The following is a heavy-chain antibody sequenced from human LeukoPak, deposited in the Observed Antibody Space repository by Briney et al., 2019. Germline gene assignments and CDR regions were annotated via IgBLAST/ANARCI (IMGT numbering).Heavy chain of an antibody. CDR3: ARVGGYCSSTSCYAGFDP. D-gene: IGHD2-2*01. CDR1: GYTYTGYY. CDR2: INPNSGGT. V-gene: IGHV1-2*06. Sequence: GASVKVSCKASGYTYTGYYMHWVRQAPGQGLEWMGRINPNSGGTNYAQKFQGRVIMTRDTSISTAYMELSRLRSDDTAVYYCARVGGYCSSTSCYAGFDPWGQGTLVTVSS. J-gene: IGHJ5*02.